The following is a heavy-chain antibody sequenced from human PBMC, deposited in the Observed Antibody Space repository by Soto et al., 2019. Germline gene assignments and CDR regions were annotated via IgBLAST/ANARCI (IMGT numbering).Heavy chain of an antibody. Sequence: EVQLVESGGGLVKPGWSLRLSCAASGFTFSSYSMNWVRQAPGKGLDWVSSISSSSSYIYYADSVKGRFTISRDNAKNSLDLQMNSLRAEATAVYYCERESSGLSFDPWGQGTLVTVSS. CDR3: ERESSGLSFDP. J-gene: IGHJ5*02. D-gene: IGHD3-22*01. V-gene: IGHV3-21*01. CDR1: GFTFSSYS. CDR2: ISSSSSYI.